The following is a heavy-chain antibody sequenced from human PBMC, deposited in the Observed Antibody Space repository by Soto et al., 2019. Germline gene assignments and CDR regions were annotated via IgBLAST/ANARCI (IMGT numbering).Heavy chain of an antibody. D-gene: IGHD1-26*01. J-gene: IGHJ4*02. CDR3: ARDGGGATPFDY. CDR2: IYYSGSN. V-gene: IGHV4-61*01. CDR1: GGSVSSGSYY. Sequence: QVQLQESGPGLVKPSETLSLTCTVSGGSVSSGSYYWSWIRQPPGKGLEWIGYIYYSGSNNYNPCLKSRVTISVDTSKNQFSLKLSSVTAADTAVYYCARDGGGATPFDYWGQGTLVTVSS.